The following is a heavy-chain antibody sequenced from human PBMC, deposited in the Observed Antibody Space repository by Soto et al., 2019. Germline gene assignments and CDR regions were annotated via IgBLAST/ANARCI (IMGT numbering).Heavy chain of an antibody. D-gene: IGHD5-18*01. CDR1: GFTFTNYA. CDR3: ARLPYSYVSLYFFDF. Sequence: GGSLRLSCAASGFTFTNYAVSWVHQAPGRGLEWVASISDKGGSTKYADSVNGRFTISRDNSRNTLFLQMDGLRAEDTAVYYCARLPYSYVSLYFFDFWGQGTLVTVSS. V-gene: IGHV3-23*01. J-gene: IGHJ4*02. CDR2: ISDKGGST.